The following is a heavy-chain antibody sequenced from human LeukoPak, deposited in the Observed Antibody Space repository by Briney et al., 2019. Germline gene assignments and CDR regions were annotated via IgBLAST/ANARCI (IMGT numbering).Heavy chain of an antibody. Sequence: PGGSLRLSCAASGFTFSRYEMNWVRQAPGKGLEWVSYISSSAETTYYADSVKGRFTISRDNAKSSLNLQMYSLRAEDTAVYFCARQQQQLWYDWGQGTLVTVSS. D-gene: IGHD5-18*01. CDR1: GFTFSRYE. J-gene: IGHJ4*02. V-gene: IGHV3-48*03. CDR2: ISSSAETT. CDR3: ARQQQQLWYD.